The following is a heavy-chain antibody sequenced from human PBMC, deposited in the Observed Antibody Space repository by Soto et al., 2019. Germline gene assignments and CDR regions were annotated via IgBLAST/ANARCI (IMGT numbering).Heavy chain of an antibody. V-gene: IGHV3-13*04. J-gene: IGHJ2*01. CDR3: ARGAWPGYCSGGSCPTWYFDL. D-gene: IGHD2-15*01. CDR2: IGTAGDT. CDR1: GFTFSSYD. Sequence: PGGSLRLSCSASGFTFSSYDMHWVRQATGKGLEWVSAIGTAGDTYYPGSVKGRFTISRENAKNSLYLQMNSLRAGDTAVYYCARGAWPGYCSGGSCPTWYFDLWGRGTLVTVSS.